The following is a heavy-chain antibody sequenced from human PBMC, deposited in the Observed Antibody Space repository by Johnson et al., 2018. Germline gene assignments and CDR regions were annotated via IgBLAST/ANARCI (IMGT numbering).Heavy chain of an antibody. J-gene: IGHJ6*02. CDR1: DFTFRSYA. Sequence: VQPVQSGGGLVQPGGSLRLSCVGYDFTFRSYAMSWVRQAPGKGLEWLSTITDAGGRIDSSDSVKGRFTTTRDNSKNTRVLQMNNLRAEDKALDYCANNGDYMTYYYGLDVWGQGTTVIVSS. V-gene: IGHV3-23*04. CDR2: ITDAGGRI. CDR3: ANNGDYMTYYYGLDV. D-gene: IGHD4-17*01.